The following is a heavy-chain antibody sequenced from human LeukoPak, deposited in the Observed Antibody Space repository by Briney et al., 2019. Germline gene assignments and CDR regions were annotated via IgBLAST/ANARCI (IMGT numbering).Heavy chain of an antibody. CDR1: GFTFSSYE. V-gene: IGHV3-48*03. CDR2: ISGSGSTI. D-gene: IGHD3-16*02. CDR3: ARRLSYYGMDV. Sequence: AGGSLRLSCAASGFTFSSYEMNWVRQAPGKGLEWVSKISGSGSTIHDADSVKGRFTISRDNAKNSLYLQMNSLRAEDTAGYYCARRLSYYGMDVWGQGTTVTVSS. J-gene: IGHJ6*02.